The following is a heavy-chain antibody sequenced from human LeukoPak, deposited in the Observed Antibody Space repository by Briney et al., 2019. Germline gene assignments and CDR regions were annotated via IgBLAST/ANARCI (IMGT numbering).Heavy chain of an antibody. CDR1: GFTFSTYA. J-gene: IGHJ5*02. CDR2: INGRGDNT. V-gene: IGHV3-23*01. CDR3: AKDLVSPGFNLFEL. D-gene: IGHD5/OR15-5a*01. Sequence: GGSLRLSCAASGFTFSTYAMSWVRQAPGKGLEWVSAINGRGDNTYYADFVKGRFTISRDNSKSTVFLQMNSLRTEDTAVYYCAKDLVSPGFNLFELWGQGTLVSVSS.